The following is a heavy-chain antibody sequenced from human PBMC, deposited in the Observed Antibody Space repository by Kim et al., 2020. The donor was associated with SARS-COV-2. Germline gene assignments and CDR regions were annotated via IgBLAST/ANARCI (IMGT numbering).Heavy chain of an antibody. CDR3: ATQYCSGGNCYLWAFDI. CDR2: FYYSGIT. Sequence: SETLSLTCTVSGGSISSSNYYWGWIRQPPGKGLEWIGSFYYSGITYHNPSLKSRVTISVDTSKNQFSLNLSSVTAADTAVYYCATQYCSGGNCYLWAFDIWGQGTLVTVSS. V-gene: IGHV4-39*01. D-gene: IGHD2-15*01. CDR1: GGSISSSNYY. J-gene: IGHJ3*02.